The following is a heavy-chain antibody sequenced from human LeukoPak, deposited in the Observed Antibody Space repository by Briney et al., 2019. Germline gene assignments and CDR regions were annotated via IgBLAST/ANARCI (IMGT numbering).Heavy chain of an antibody. D-gene: IGHD3-3*01. CDR2: IIPILGIA. Sequence: GASVKVSCKASGGTFSSYAISWVRQAPGQGLEWMGRIIPILGIANYAQKLQGRVTMTTDTSTSTAYMELRSLRSDDTAVYYCARRNDFWSGYQYSFDYWGQGTLVTVSS. CDR1: GGTFSSYA. V-gene: IGHV1-69*04. CDR3: ARRNDFWSGYQYSFDY. J-gene: IGHJ4*02.